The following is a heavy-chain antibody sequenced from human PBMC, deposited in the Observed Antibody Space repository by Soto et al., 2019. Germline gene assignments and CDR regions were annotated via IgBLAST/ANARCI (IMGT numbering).Heavy chain of an antibody. CDR3: VTGYHSDY. J-gene: IGHJ4*02. D-gene: IGHD5-18*01. CDR1: GISTSSYW. CDR2: IKNDGSEK. Sequence: GESLKISCVASGISTSSYWMGWVRQAPGRGLEWVASIKNDGSEKYYMDSLKGRFTISRDNALNSLYLQMNSLRAEDTAVYFCVTGYHSDYWGQGTLVTVSS. V-gene: IGHV3-7*03.